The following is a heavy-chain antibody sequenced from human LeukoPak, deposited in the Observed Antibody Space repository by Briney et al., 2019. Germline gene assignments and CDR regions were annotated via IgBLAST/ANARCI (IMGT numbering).Heavy chain of an antibody. Sequence: GESLKISCKGSGYSFTTYWINWVRQMPGKGLEWMGRIDPSDSYTNYSPSFQGHVTISADKSISTAYLQWSSLKASDTAMYYCAGTGYCSSTSCDSWFDPWGQGTLVTVSS. D-gene: IGHD2-2*01. CDR2: IDPSDSYT. CDR1: GYSFTTYW. J-gene: IGHJ5*02. CDR3: AGTGYCSSTSCDSWFDP. V-gene: IGHV5-10-1*01.